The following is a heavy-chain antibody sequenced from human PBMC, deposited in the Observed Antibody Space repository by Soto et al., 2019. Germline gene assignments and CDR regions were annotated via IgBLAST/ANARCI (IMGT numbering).Heavy chain of an antibody. Sequence: SVPGSCKASGGTFSSYAIIWVRQATGQGLEWMGGIIPIFGTANYSQKFQGRVTITTDKSASTAYMELSSLRSEDTAVYYCARDPGSSWFYFDYWGQGTLVTVSS. CDR1: GGTFSSYA. CDR3: ARDPGSSWFYFDY. CDR2: IIPIFGTA. D-gene: IGHD6-13*01. J-gene: IGHJ4*02. V-gene: IGHV1-69*05.